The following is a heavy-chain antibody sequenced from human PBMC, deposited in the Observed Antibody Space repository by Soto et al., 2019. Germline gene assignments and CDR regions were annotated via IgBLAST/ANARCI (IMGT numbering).Heavy chain of an antibody. J-gene: IGHJ4*02. D-gene: IGHD6-6*01. CDR2: INRDGRST. CDR1: AFTFSSYW. Sequence: EVQLVESGGGLVQPGGSLRLSCAASAFTFSSYWMHWVRQAPGKGLVWVSRINRDGRSTDYADSVKGRFTISRDNAKNTLYLQMNSLRAEDTAVYYCARPLYSDSSREALGHWGQGSLVTVSS. V-gene: IGHV3-74*01. CDR3: ARPLYSDSSREALGH.